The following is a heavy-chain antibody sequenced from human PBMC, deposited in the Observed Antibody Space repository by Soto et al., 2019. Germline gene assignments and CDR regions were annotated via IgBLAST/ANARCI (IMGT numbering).Heavy chain of an antibody. CDR1: GASMRGYY. D-gene: IGHD3-10*01. CDR3: ARAPRSGDCFDY. CDR2: IYSGGST. Sequence: PSETLSLTCSVSGASMRGYYLAWIRQPPGRGLEWIGYIYSGGSTFYNPSVYSRVSMSRDTSKSQFSLRLTSVTPADTAVYFCARAPRSGDCFDYWGQGTLVTVSS. J-gene: IGHJ4*02. V-gene: IGHV4-59*01.